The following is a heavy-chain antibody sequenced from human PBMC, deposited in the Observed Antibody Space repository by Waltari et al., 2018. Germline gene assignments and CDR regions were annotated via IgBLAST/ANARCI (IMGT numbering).Heavy chain of an antibody. D-gene: IGHD2-2*03. CDR3: SRQVLGYCTSTDCRRLES. CDR2: VYHDGTT. J-gene: IGHJ4*02. CDR1: VYAVNSGFY. Sequence: QVQLLESGPGLVKSSETLSLTCDVSVYAVNSGFYWGWIRQAPGEGLAWVATVYHDGTTFYNPSLKSLLSVSMDMSKNQISLTLKSVTAADTAVYHCSRQVLGYCTSTDCRRLESWGQGTLVTVS. V-gene: IGHV4-38-2*01.